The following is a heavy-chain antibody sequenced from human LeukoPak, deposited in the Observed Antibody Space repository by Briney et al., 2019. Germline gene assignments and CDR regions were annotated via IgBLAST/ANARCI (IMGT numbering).Heavy chain of an antibody. CDR3: ARAPVILWSGWFDP. CDR1: GGSISSSSYY. V-gene: IGHV4-39*07. D-gene: IGHD2-21*01. CDR2: INHSGST. J-gene: IGHJ5*02. Sequence: ASETLSLTCTVYGGSISSSSYYWGWIRQPPGKGLEWIGEINHSGSTNYNPSLKSRVTISVDTSKNQFSLKLSSVTAADTAVYYCARAPVILWSGWFDPWGQGTLVTVSS.